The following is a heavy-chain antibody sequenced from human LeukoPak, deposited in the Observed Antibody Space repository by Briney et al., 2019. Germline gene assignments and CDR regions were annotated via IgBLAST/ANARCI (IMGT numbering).Heavy chain of an antibody. D-gene: IGHD3-10*01. CDR3: ARRGYGSGSYEDY. J-gene: IGHJ4*02. Sequence: ASVKVSCKASGYTFTGYYIHWVRQAPGQGLEWMGWINPYSGGTNYARKFQGRVTMTRDTSISTAYMELSRLRSDDTAVYYCARRGYGSGSYEDYWGQGTLVTVSS. CDR1: GYTFTGYY. CDR2: INPYSGGT. V-gene: IGHV1-2*02.